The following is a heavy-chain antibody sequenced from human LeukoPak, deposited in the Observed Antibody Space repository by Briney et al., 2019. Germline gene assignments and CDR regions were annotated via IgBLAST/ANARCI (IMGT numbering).Heavy chain of an antibody. CDR3: ARGYCSSTSCYSLIDY. J-gene: IGHJ4*02. D-gene: IGHD2-2*01. Sequence: GGSLRLSCAASGFTFSSYAMHWVRQAPGKGLEYVSAISSNGGSTYYANSVKGRFTISRDNSKNTLYFQMGSLRAEDMAVYYCARGYCSSTSCYSLIDYWGQGTLVTVSS. V-gene: IGHV3-64*01. CDR1: GFTFSSYA. CDR2: ISSNGGST.